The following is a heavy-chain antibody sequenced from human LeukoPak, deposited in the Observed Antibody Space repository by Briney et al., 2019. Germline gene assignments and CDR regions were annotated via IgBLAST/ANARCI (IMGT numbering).Heavy chain of an antibody. CDR3: TTRSGDFWSGFVN. CDR1: GNSLSELS. J-gene: IGHJ4*02. V-gene: IGHV1-24*01. Sequence: ASVTVSCKFSGNSLSELSIQWVRQAPGKGLECMGGFDPEEAKMVYAQNFQGRVTMTEDTSTQTAYMELSGLTSDDTAVYYCTTRSGDFWSGFVNWGQGTLVTVSS. CDR2: FDPEEAKM. D-gene: IGHD3-3*01.